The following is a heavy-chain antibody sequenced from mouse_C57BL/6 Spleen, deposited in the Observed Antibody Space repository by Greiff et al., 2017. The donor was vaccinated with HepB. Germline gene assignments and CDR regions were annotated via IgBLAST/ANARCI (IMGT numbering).Heavy chain of an antibody. CDR2: INPNNGGT. J-gene: IGHJ2*01. V-gene: IGHV1-18*01. Sequence: EVKLQESGPELVKPGASVKIPCKASGYTFTDYNMDWVKQSHGKSLEWIGDINPNNGGTIYNQKFKGKATLTVDKSSSTAYMELRSLTSEDTAVYYCARDSSGFDYWGQGTTLTVSS. CDR3: ARDSSGFDY. CDR1: GYTFTDYN. D-gene: IGHD3-2*02.